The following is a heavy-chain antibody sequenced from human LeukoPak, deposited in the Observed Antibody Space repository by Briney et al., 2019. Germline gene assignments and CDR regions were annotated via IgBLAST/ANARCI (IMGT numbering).Heavy chain of an antibody. D-gene: IGHD5-18*01. J-gene: IGHJ4*02. V-gene: IGHV4-59*08. CDR1: GGSLSSYY. Sequence: PSETLSLTCTVSGGSLSSYYWSWIRQPPGKGLEWMGYIYYSGSTNYNPSLKSRVTISVDTSKNQFSLKLSSVTAADTAVYYCARHMGLGYSYGYPYFDYWGQGTLVTVSS. CDR2: IYYSGST. CDR3: ARHMGLGYSYGYPYFDY.